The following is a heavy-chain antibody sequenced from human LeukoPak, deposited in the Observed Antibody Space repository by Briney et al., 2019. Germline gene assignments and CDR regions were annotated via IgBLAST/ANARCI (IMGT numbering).Heavy chain of an antibody. CDR1: GGTFSSYA. D-gene: IGHD3-22*01. V-gene: IGHV1-69*05. J-gene: IGHJ5*02. CDR2: TIPIFGTA. CDR3: ARVVGAYYYDSSGYPPLDP. Sequence: SVKVSCKASGGTFSSYAISWVRQAPGQGLEWMGGTIPIFGTANYAQKFQGRVTITTDESTSTAYMELSSLRSEDTAVYYCARVVGAYYYDSSGYPPLDPWGQGTLVTVSS.